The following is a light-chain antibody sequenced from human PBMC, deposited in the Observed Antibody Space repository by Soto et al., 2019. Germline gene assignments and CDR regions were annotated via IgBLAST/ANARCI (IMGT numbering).Light chain of an antibody. CDR2: GAS. CDR3: QQYNNWPYT. J-gene: IGKJ2*01. Sequence: EIVMTQSPATLSVSPGDRVTLSCRASQSVRSYLAWYQQKPGQSPRLLISGASTRATGFPARFSGSGSGTEFTLTISNLQSEDFAVYYCQQYNNWPYTFGQGTKLEIK. CDR1: QSVRSY. V-gene: IGKV3-15*01.